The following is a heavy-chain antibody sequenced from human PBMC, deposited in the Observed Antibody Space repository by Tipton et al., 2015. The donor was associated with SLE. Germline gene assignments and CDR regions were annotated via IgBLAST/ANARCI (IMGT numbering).Heavy chain of an antibody. CDR2: INHSGGT. Sequence: TLSLTCTVSGGSISSHYWSWIRQPPGKGLEWIGEINHSGGTNYNPSLKSLVTISVDTSKNQFSLKLSSVTAADTAVYYCARWLQLDYYGMDLWAQGPPVTVS. V-gene: IGHV4-34*01. CDR1: GGSISSHY. D-gene: IGHD5-24*01. CDR3: ARWLQLDYYGMDL. J-gene: IGHJ6*02.